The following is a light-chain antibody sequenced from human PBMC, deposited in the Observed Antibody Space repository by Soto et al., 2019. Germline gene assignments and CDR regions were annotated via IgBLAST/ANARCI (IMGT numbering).Light chain of an antibody. CDR1: SSNIGSNT. Sequence: QSVLTQPPSASGTPEQRVTISCSGGSSNIGSNTVNWYQQLPGTAPKLLIFINDQRPSGVPDRFSGSKSGTSASLAISGLHSEDEADYYCAAWDDSLSTWVFGGGTKLTVL. CDR3: AAWDDSLSTWV. CDR2: IND. J-gene: IGLJ3*02. V-gene: IGLV1-44*01.